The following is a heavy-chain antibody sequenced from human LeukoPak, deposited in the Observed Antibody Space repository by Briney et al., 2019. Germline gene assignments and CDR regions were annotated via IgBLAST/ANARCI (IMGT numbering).Heavy chain of an antibody. CDR3: ARAPLGGAGLTG. CDR1: GFTVSSNY. Sequence: GGSLRLSCAASGFTVSSNYMSWVRQAPGKGLEWVSVIYSGGSTYYADSVKGRFTISRDNSKNTLYLQMTSLRAEDTAVYYCARAPLGGAGLTGWGQGTLVTVPS. CDR2: IYSGGST. D-gene: IGHD3-9*01. J-gene: IGHJ4*02. V-gene: IGHV3-53*01.